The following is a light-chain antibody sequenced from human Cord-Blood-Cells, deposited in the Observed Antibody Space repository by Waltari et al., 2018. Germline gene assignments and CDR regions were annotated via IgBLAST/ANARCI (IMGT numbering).Light chain of an antibody. CDR2: GAS. CDR3: QQYNNWPPA. J-gene: IGKJ1*01. V-gene: IGKV3-15*01. Sequence: EIVMTQSPATLSVSPGERATLSCRASQSVSSNLAWYQQKPGQAPRLLIYGASTRATGIPASFSGSGSGTEFTLTISSLQSEDFAVYYCQQYNNWPPAFSQGTKVEIK. CDR1: QSVSSN.